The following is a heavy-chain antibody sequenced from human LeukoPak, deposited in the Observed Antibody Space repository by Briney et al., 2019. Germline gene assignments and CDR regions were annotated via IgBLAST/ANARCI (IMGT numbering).Heavy chain of an antibody. CDR3: ARDDSDAFDI. J-gene: IGHJ3*02. Sequence: ASVKVSCKASGYTFTSYGIRWVRQAPGQGLEWMGWISAYNGNTNYAQKFQGRVTITADKSTSTAYMELSSLRSEDTAVYYCARDDSDAFDIWGQGTMVTVSS. CDR2: ISAYNGNT. D-gene: IGHD2-21*02. CDR1: GYTFTSYG. V-gene: IGHV1-18*01.